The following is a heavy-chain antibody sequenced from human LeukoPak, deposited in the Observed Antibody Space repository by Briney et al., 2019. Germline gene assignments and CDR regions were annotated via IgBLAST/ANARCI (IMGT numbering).Heavy chain of an antibody. Sequence: SETLSLTCTVSGGSISSYYWSWIRQPPGKGLEWIGYIYYSGSTNYNPSLKSRVTLSLDTSKNQFSLNLTSVTAADTAVYYCAETGEISSIWGRGTMVTVSS. D-gene: IGHD1-14*01. CDR3: AETGEISSI. J-gene: IGHJ3*02. CDR2: IYYSGST. V-gene: IGHV4-59*03. CDR1: GGSISSYY.